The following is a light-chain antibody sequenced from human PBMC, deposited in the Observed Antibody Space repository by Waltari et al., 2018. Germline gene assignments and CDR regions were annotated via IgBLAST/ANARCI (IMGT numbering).Light chain of an antibody. CDR1: QDVGSY. J-gene: IGKJ4*01. Sequence: AIRLTQSPSSLSASKGDRVTITCRATQDVGSYLAWYKQTPGRAPNLLIYSASTLHTGVPSRFIGDGSRTKFSLTISCLQSDDFGTYFCQQYHTFPPTFGGGTKVEIK. CDR3: QQYHTFPPT. CDR2: SAS. V-gene: IGKV1-8*01.